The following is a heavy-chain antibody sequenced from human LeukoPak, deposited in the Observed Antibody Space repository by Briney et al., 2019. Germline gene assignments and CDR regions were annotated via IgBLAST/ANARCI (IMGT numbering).Heavy chain of an antibody. D-gene: IGHD6-13*01. Sequence: SETLSLTCTVSGGSINSYYWSWIRQPPGKGLEWIGYIYYSGSTNYNPSLKSRVTISVDTSKSQFSLKLSSVTPADSAVYYCARTGIAAAGKSKDAFDIWGQGTMVTVSS. CDR1: GGSINSYY. J-gene: IGHJ3*02. V-gene: IGHV4-59*01. CDR2: IYYSGST. CDR3: ARTGIAAAGKSKDAFDI.